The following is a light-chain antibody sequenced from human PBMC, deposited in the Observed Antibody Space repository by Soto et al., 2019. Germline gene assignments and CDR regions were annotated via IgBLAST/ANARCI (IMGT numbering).Light chain of an antibody. CDR3: QQYGTSEII. Sequence: ELVLTPSPGTPSLSPGERANLSCRASQTLSNSFIAWYQQKPGQAPRLLIYDTSSRATGVPDRYSASGSGTDFTLTISRLEPEDFAVFFCQQYGTSEIIFGQGTRLEIK. J-gene: IGKJ5*01. V-gene: IGKV3-20*01. CDR1: QTLSNSF. CDR2: DTS.